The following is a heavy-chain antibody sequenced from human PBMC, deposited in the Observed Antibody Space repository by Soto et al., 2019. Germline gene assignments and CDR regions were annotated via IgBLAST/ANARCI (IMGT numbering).Heavy chain of an antibody. CDR1: GGTFSSYT. V-gene: IGHV1-69*02. Sequence: QVQLVQSGAEVTKPGSSVKVSCKASGGTFSSYTISWVRQAPGQGLEWMGRIIPILGIANYAQKFQGRVTITEXXSXRXXYMELSSRSSEDTAVYYCARARSEDYGSGSYGFDYWGQGTLVTVSS. J-gene: IGHJ4*02. CDR2: IIPILGIA. D-gene: IGHD3-10*01. CDR3: ARARSEDYGSGSYGFDY.